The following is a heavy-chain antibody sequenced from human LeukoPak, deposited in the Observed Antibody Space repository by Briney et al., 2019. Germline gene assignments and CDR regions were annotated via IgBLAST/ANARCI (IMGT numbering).Heavy chain of an antibody. Sequence: GGSLRLSCAASGFTFSSYAMNWVRQAPGKGLEWVSAISGSGDSTYYADSVKGRFTISRDNSRNTVHLQMNSLGAGDTAVYYCAKGSSGWYWGHDHWGPGTLVTVSS. J-gene: IGHJ4*02. V-gene: IGHV3-23*01. CDR2: ISGSGDST. D-gene: IGHD6-19*01. CDR1: GFTFSSYA. CDR3: AKGSSGWYWGHDH.